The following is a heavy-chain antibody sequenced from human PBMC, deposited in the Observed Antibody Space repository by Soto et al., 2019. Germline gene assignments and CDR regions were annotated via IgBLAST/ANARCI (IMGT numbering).Heavy chain of an antibody. CDR2: IYYSGST. CDR3: GRGVWLGELLNWFAP. Sequence: SETLSLTCTVSGGSISSYYWSWIRQPPGKGLEWIGYIYYSGSTNYNPSLKSRVTISVDTSKNQFSLKLSSVTAADTAVYYCGRGVWLGELLNWFAPGGRGTLVTVPS. D-gene: IGHD3-10*01. V-gene: IGHV4-59*01. CDR1: GGSISSYY. J-gene: IGHJ5*02.